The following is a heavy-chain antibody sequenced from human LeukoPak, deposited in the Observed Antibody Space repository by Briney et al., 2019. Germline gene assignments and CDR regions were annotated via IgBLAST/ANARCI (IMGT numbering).Heavy chain of an antibody. V-gene: IGHV1-8*02. Sequence: ASVKVSCKASGYTFTSYDINWARQATGQGLEWMGWMNPNSGNTGYAQKFQGRVTMTRNTSISTAYRELSSLRSEDTAVYYCAIVWFGELYADYWGQGTLVTVSS. CDR3: AIVWFGELYADY. D-gene: IGHD3-10*01. CDR1: GYTFTSYD. CDR2: MNPNSGNT. J-gene: IGHJ4*02.